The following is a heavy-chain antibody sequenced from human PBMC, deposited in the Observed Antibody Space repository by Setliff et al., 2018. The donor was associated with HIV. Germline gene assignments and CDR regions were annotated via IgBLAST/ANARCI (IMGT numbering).Heavy chain of an antibody. D-gene: IGHD3-22*01. CDR2: IIPIFGTA. CDR3: AYDSDGYYYVGRY. V-gene: IGHV1-69*13. CDR1: GDSFRRHA. J-gene: IGHJ4*02. Sequence: SVKVSCKTSGDSFRRHAISWVRQAPGQGLEWMGGIIPIFGTANYAQKFQDRVTITADESTSTAYMELSSLRSEDTAVYYCAYDSDGYYYVGRYWGQGTLVTVSS.